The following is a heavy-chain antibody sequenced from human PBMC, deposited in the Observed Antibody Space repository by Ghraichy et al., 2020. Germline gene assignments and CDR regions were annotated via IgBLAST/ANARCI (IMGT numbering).Heavy chain of an antibody. J-gene: IGHJ6*02. CDR1: GYTFTGYY. Sequence: ASVKVSCKASGYTFTGYYMHWVRQAPGQGLEWMGWINPNSGGTNYAQKFQGRVTMTRDTSISTAYMELSRLRSDDTAVYYCARAFGMGLWLDYYYYYGMDVWGQGTTVTVSS. CDR2: INPNSGGT. D-gene: IGHD5-18*01. CDR3: ARAFGMGLWLDYYYYYGMDV. V-gene: IGHV1-2*02.